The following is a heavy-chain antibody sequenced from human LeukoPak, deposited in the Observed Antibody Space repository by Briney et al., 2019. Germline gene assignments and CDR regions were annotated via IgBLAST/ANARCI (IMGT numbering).Heavy chain of an antibody. Sequence: SETLSLTCTVSGGSISSSSYYWGWIRQPPGKGLEWIGSIYYSGSTYYNPSLKSRVTISVDTSKNQFSLKLSSVTAADTAVYYCATGQQLVPFDYWGQGTLVTVSS. CDR3: ATGQQLVPFDY. V-gene: IGHV4-39*01. J-gene: IGHJ4*02. CDR2: IYYSGST. D-gene: IGHD6-13*01. CDR1: GGSISSSSYY.